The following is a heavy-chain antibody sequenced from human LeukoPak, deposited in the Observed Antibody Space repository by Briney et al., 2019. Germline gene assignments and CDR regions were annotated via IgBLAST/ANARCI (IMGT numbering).Heavy chain of an antibody. V-gene: IGHV3-23*01. CDR2: ISGRGSST. CDR1: GFTFSSYD. Sequence: GGSLRLSCAASGFTFSSYDMSWVRQAPGKGPEWVATISGRGSSTYYADSMKGRFTISRDNSKNTLFLQMNSLRAEDTAIYFCAKLMVPDPTDVDIFDYWGQGTLVTVSS. CDR3: AKLMVPDPTDVDIFDY. J-gene: IGHJ4*02. D-gene: IGHD3-9*01.